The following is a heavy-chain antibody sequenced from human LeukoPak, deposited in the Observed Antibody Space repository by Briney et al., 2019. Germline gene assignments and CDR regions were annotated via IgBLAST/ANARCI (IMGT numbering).Heavy chain of an antibody. Sequence: SQTLSLTCAISGDSVSSNSAAWNWIRLSPSRGLEWLGRTYYRSKWYNDYAVSVKSRITINPDTSKNQFSLQLNSVTPEDTAVYYCARGVYNWNPGGFDYWGQGTLVTVSS. CDR3: ARGVYNWNPGGFDY. CDR2: TYYRSKWYN. D-gene: IGHD1-20*01. J-gene: IGHJ4*02. CDR1: GDSVSSNSAA. V-gene: IGHV6-1*01.